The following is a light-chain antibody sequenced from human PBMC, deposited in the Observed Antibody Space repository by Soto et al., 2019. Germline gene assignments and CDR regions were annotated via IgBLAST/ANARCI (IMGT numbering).Light chain of an antibody. Sequence: QAVLTQPPSVSGAPGQRVTISCTGSSSNIGAGYDVQWYQQFPGTAPKLLIYGNTNRPSGVPDRFSASKSGTSASLAITGLQAEDEADYYCQSYDSRLRGVFGGGTKLTVL. J-gene: IGLJ3*02. CDR3: QSYDSRLRGV. V-gene: IGLV1-40*01. CDR2: GNT. CDR1: SSNIGAGYD.